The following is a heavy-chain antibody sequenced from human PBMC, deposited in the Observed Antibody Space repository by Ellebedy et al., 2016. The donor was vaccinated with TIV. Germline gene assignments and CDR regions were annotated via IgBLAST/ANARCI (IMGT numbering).Heavy chain of an antibody. V-gene: IGHV4-4*02. Sequence: SETLSLTCAVSGGSISSGNWWSWVRQPPGKGLEWIGEIYHSGSTNYNPSLKSRVTISVDTSKSQFSLKLSSVTAADTAVYYCASGGGVLPLDYWGQGTLVTVSS. J-gene: IGHJ4*02. D-gene: IGHD3-16*01. CDR3: ASGGGVLPLDY. CDR2: IYHSGST. CDR1: GGSISSGNW.